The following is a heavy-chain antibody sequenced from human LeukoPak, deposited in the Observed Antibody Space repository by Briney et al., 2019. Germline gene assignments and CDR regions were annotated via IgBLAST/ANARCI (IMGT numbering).Heavy chain of an antibody. CDR2: IYPGDSDT. D-gene: IGHD1-7*01. V-gene: IGHV5-51*01. CDR1: GYRFTDYW. Sequence: GESLKISCKGSGYRFTDYWIGWVRQMSGKGLEWMGIIYPGDSDTRYSPSFQGQVTISADKSINTAHLQWSSLKASDTAMYCARGAAGTTPDYYYFGLDVWGQGTTVRVSS. CDR3: ARGAAGTTPDYYYFGLDV. J-gene: IGHJ6*02.